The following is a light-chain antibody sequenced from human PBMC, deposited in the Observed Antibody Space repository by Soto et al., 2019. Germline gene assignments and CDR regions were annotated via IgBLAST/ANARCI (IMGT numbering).Light chain of an antibody. CDR1: SSDVGSYNL. Sequence: QSALTQPASVSGSPGQSITISCTGTSSDVGSYNLASWYQQHPGKAPKLMIYEGSKRPSGVSNRFSGSKSGNTASLTISGLQAEDEADYYCCSYAGSSTWVFGGGTQLTVL. CDR3: CSYAGSSTWV. V-gene: IGLV2-23*01. J-gene: IGLJ3*02. CDR2: EGS.